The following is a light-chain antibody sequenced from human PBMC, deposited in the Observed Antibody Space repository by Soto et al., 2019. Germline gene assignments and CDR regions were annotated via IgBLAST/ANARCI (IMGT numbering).Light chain of an antibody. J-gene: IGLJ1*01. V-gene: IGLV1-40*01. CDR1: SSNIGAGYD. CDR2: GNS. Sequence: QPVLTQPPSVSGAPGQRVTISCTGSSSNIGAGYDVHWYQQLPGTAPKLLIYGNSNRPSGVPDRFSGSKSGTSASLAITGLQAEDGADYYCQSYDSSLSGLVFGTGTKLTVL. CDR3: QSYDSSLSGLV.